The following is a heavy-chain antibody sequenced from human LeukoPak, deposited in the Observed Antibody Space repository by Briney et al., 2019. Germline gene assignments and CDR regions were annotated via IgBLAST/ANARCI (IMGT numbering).Heavy chain of an antibody. CDR2: ISDSGGST. CDR1: GFTFSSYA. J-gene: IGHJ4*02. CDR3: AKEGIAGDFDY. Sequence: GGSLRLSCAASGFTFSSYAMSWVRQAPGKGLEWVSTISDSGGSTYYADSVKGRFTISRDNSKNTLFLQINSLRAEDTAVYYCAKEGIAGDFDYWGQGTLVTVSS. D-gene: IGHD6-13*01. V-gene: IGHV3-23*01.